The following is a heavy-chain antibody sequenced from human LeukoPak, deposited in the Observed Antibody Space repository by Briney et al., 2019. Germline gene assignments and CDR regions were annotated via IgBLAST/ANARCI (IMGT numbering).Heavy chain of an antibody. V-gene: IGHV1-46*01. J-gene: IGHJ4*02. D-gene: IGHD3-22*01. CDR3: ARVSGYYDSSGYPYYFDY. CDR2: INPSGGST. Sequence: ASVKVSCKASGYTFTSYYMHWVRQAPGQGLEWMGIINPSGGSTSYAQKFQGRVTMTRDMSTSTVYMELSSLRSEDTAVYYCARVSGYYDSSGYPYYFDYWGQGTLVTVSS. CDR1: GYTFTSYY.